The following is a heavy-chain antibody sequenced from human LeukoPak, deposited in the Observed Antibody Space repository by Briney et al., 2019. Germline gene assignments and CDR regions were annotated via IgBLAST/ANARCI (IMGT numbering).Heavy chain of an antibody. J-gene: IGHJ4*02. CDR1: GFTFSSND. D-gene: IGHD6-6*01. CDR3: AKTTRGSSSSFDY. V-gene: IGHV3-23*01. CDR2: SSVSGGST. Sequence: GGSLRLSCAASGFTFSSNDMSWVRQAPGKGLEWVSVSSVSGGSTYYADSVKGRFTISRDNSKNTLYLQMNSLRAEDTAVYYCAKTTRGSSSSFDYWGQGTLVTVSS.